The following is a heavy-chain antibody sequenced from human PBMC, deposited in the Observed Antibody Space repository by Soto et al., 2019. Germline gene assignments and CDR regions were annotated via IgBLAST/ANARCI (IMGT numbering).Heavy chain of an antibody. CDR1: GFTFSSYA. CDR2: ISGSGGST. J-gene: IGHJ4*02. D-gene: IGHD6-19*01. CDR3: AKDRARAVAGSDHSFDY. Sequence: GGSLRLSCAASGFTFSSYAMSWVRQAPGKGLEWVSAISGSGGSTYYADSVKGRFTISRDNSKNTLYLQMDSLRAEDTAVYYCAKDRARAVAGSDHSFDYWGQGTLVTVSS. V-gene: IGHV3-23*01.